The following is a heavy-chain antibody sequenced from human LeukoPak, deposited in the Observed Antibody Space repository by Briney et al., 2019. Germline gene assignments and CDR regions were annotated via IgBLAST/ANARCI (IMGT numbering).Heavy chain of an antibody. J-gene: IGHJ4*02. Sequence: GSLRLSCAASGFTFSSYAMSWVRQAPGKGLEWVSAISGSGGSTHYADSVKGRFTISRDNSKNTLYLQMNSLRAEDTAVYYCAKVHESEPDDYGDYFDYWGQGTLVTVSS. CDR3: AKVHESEPDDYGDYFDY. CDR1: GFTFSSYA. V-gene: IGHV3-23*01. D-gene: IGHD4-17*01. CDR2: ISGSGGST.